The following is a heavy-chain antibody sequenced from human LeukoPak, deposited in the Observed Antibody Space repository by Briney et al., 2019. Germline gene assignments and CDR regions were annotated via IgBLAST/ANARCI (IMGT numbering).Heavy chain of an antibody. J-gene: IGHJ5*02. CDR1: NDSFISYY. CDR3: ARVPARSITGRHLAPFDP. CDR2: INHSGST. Sequence: SETLSLTCTVSNDSFISYYWSWIRQPPGKGLEWIGEINHSGSTNYNPSLKSRVTISVDTSKNQFSLKLSSVTAADTAVYYCARVPARSITGRHLAPFDPWGQGTLVTVSS. D-gene: IGHD1-14*01. V-gene: IGHV4-34*01.